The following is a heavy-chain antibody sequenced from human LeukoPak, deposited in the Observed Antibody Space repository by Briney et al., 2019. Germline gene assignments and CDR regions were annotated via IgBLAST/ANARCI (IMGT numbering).Heavy chain of an antibody. CDR1: GFKFDDYD. D-gene: IGHD2/OR15-2a*01. CDR2: VNSGGGNT. CDR3: VRDPFCSSTTRCSFEDWFDP. V-gene: IGHV3-20*04. Sequence: GGPLRLLCAASGFKFDDYDMIWVRPVPGKGLEGVAGVNSGGGNTGYVDSVRCRFAISRDNTKDSLFLQMDSLRTEDTALYYCVRDPFCSSTTRCSFEDWFDPWGQGTLVTVSS. J-gene: IGHJ5*02.